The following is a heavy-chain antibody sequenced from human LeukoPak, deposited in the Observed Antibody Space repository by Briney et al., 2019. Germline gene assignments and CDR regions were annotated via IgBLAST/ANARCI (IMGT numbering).Heavy chain of an antibody. CDR2: ISSSNSYL. V-gene: IGHV3-21*01. J-gene: IGHJ4*02. CDR3: ARDRRLRDFDY. Sequence: GWSLRLSCPASGCTFRNYSMNWVRQPPWKGLAWVSFISSSNSYLYYADSLKGRFTISRDNAKNSLYLQMNSLRAEDTAVYYCARDRRLRDFDYWGQGTLVTVSS. CDR1: GCTFRNYS. D-gene: IGHD5-18*01.